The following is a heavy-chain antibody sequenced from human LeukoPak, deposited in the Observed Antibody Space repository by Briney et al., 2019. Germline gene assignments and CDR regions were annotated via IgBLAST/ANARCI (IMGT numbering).Heavy chain of an antibody. Sequence: ASVKVSCKASGYTLTNYEINWVRQATGQGLEWMGWMNPNSGHTGFAQKFQDRVTITRNTSISTAYMELSSLRSEDTAVYYCARSSPHDSSGYLFDYWGHGTLVTVSS. CDR2: MNPNSGHT. CDR1: GYTLTNYE. J-gene: IGHJ4*01. V-gene: IGHV1-8*03. CDR3: ARSSPHDSSGYLFDY. D-gene: IGHD3-22*01.